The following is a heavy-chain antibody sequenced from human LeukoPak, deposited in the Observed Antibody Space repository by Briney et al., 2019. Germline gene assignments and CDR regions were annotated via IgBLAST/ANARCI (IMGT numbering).Heavy chain of an antibody. CDR1: GFTFSSYS. D-gene: IGHD3-16*01. CDR3: ARGMITFGGVTGDAFDI. Sequence: GGSLRLSCAASGFTFSSYSMNWVRQAPGKGLEWVSSISSSSSYIYYADSVKGRFTISRDNVKNSLYLQMNSLRAEDTAVYYCARGMITFGGVTGDAFDIWGQGTMVTVSS. V-gene: IGHV3-21*01. J-gene: IGHJ3*02. CDR2: ISSSSSYI.